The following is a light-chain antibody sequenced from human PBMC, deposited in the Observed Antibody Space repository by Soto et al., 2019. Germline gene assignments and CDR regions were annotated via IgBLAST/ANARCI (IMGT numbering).Light chain of an antibody. CDR2: DTS. CDR3: LLSYNDARGV. J-gene: IGLJ2*01. Sequence: QAVVTQEPSLTVSPGGTVTLTCGSSTGAVTSGHFTYWFQQKPGQAPRTLIYDTSNKHSWTPARFSGSLLGGKAALTLSGAQPEDEAEYYCLLSYNDARGVSGGGTKLTVL. V-gene: IGLV7-46*01. CDR1: TGAVTSGHF.